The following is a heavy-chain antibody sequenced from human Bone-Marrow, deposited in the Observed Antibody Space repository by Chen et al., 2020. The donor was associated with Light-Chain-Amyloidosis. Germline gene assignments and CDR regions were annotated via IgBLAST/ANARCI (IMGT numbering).Heavy chain of an antibody. J-gene: IGHJ6*02. Sequence: QVQLQESGPGLVKPSETLSLTCTVSGGSVNSGDDYWTWIRQPPGKGLEWIGYIYYSGIANYNASLKCPATISLDTSTNQFSLRLNSVTAADTAVYYCVGQGYYSYSMDVWGQGTTVIVSS. CDR2: IYYSGIA. CDR3: VGQGYYSYSMDV. CDR1: GGSVNSGDDY. V-gene: IGHV4-61*08.